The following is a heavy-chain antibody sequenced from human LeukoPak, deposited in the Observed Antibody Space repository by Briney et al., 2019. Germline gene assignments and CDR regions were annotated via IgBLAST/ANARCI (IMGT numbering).Heavy chain of an antibody. J-gene: IGHJ6*02. V-gene: IGHV1-8*03. Sequence: ASVKVSCKASGYTFTRYDINWVRQATGQGLEWMGWMNPNRGNTGYAQKFQGRVTITRNTSISTAYMELSSLRSEDTAVYYCARGITMVRGVIITPIYYYYGMDVWGQGTTVTVSS. D-gene: IGHD3-10*01. CDR1: GYTFTRYD. CDR2: MNPNRGNT. CDR3: ARGITMVRGVIITPIYYYYGMDV.